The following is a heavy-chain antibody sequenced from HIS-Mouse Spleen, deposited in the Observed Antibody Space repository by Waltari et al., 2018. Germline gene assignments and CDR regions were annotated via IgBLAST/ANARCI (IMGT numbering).Heavy chain of an antibody. CDR3: AKDRPRLDGSGSYVHDDAFDI. CDR2: ISGSGGST. CDR1: GFTFSSYA. V-gene: IGHV3-23*01. J-gene: IGHJ3*02. Sequence: EVQLLESGGGLVQPGGSLRLSCAASGFTFSSYAMSWVRQAPGKGLEWVSAISGSGGSTSYADSVKGRFTISRDNSKNTLYLQMNSLRAEDTAVYYCAKDRPRLDGSGSYVHDDAFDIWGQGTMVTVSS. D-gene: IGHD3-10*01.